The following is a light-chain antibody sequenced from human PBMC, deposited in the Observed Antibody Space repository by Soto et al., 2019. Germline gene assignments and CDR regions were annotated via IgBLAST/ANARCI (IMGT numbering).Light chain of an antibody. CDR3: QQYKNWPL. J-gene: IGKJ5*01. CDR1: QSVGSS. V-gene: IGKV3-11*01. CDR2: DAS. Sequence: DILLTQSPATLSLSPGERATLSCRASQSVGSSLAWFQQKPGQAPRLLIYDASNRATGIPARFSGSGFGTEFTLTISSLQSEDFAVYYCQQYKNWPLFGQGTRLEIK.